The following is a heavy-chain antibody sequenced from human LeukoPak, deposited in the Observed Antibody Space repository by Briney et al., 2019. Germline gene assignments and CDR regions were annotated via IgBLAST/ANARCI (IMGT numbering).Heavy chain of an antibody. D-gene: IGHD3-22*01. V-gene: IGHV3-48*04. J-gene: IGHJ4*02. CDR3: ARDDYYYDSSGYYEPDY. Sequence: SGGPQRLSCAASGFSFNRYRVQWVRHSPEKAREGVLYMYSSSSTIYYADSVKGRFTISRDNAKNSLYLQMNSLRAEDTAVYYCARDDYYYDSSGYYEPDYWGQGTLVTVSS. CDR1: GFSFNRYR. CDR2: MYSSSSTI.